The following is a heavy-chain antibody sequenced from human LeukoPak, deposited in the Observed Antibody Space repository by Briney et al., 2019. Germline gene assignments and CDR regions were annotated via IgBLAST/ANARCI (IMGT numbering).Heavy chain of an antibody. CDR2: ISGGSSYI. CDR3: SRVDENGYNFA. J-gene: IGHJ5*02. CDR1: GFSFSSYS. V-gene: IGHV3-21*01. Sequence: GGSLRLSCAASGFSFSSYSMNWVRQAPGKGLEWVSSISGGSSYIYYADSVKSRFTISRDNAKNALFLQMNSLRAEDTAVYYCSRVDENGYNFAWGQGTLGTVS. D-gene: IGHD5-24*01.